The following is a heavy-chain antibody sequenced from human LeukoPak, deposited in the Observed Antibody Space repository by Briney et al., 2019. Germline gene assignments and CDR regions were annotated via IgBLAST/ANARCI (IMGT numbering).Heavy chain of an antibody. CDR1: GYRFTTYW. Sequence: GESLKISCKGYGYRFTTYWIGWVRQAPGQRLEWMGWINAGNGNTKYSQEFQGRVTITRDTSASTAYMELSSLRSEDMAVYYCARVPGSGWYYFDYWGQGTLVTVSS. V-gene: IGHV1-3*03. CDR3: ARVPGSGWYYFDY. J-gene: IGHJ4*02. CDR2: INAGNGNT. D-gene: IGHD6-19*01.